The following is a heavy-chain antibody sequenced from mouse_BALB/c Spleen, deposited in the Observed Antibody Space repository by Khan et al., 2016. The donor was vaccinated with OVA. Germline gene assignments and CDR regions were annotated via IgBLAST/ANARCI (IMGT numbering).Heavy chain of an antibody. CDR2: IDPSDSET. Sequence: QVQLQQPGAELVRPGASVKLSCKASGYTFTSYWMNWVKQRPGHGLEWIGRIDPSDSETHSNQIFKDKATLTVDTSSTTAYMQLSSLTYEDSAVYYGARREKYGYDPSWFAYWGQGTLVTVSA. J-gene: IGHJ3*01. CDR3: ARREKYGYDPSWFAY. D-gene: IGHD2-2*01. CDR1: GYTFTSYW. V-gene: IGHV1-61*01.